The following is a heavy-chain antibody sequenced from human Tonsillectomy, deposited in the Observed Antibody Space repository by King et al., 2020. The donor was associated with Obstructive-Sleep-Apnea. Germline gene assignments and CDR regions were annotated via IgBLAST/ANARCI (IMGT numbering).Heavy chain of an antibody. D-gene: IGHD5-12*01. CDR1: GFTFSRYS. J-gene: IGHJ6*02. CDR2: ISTSSTYI. V-gene: IGHV3-21*01. Sequence: VQLVESGGGLVKPGGSLRLSCAASGFTFSRYSIHWVRQAPGKGLEWVSSISTSSTYIYYADSVKGRFTISRDNAKNSLYLQMNSLRAEDTAVYYCARGNEDVVPTGISYYYYYGLDVWGQGTTVTVSS. CDR3: ARGNEDVVPTGISYYYYYGLDV.